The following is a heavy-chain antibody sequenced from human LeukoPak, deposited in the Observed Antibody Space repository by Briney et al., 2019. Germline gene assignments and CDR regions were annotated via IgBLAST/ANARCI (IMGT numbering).Heavy chain of an antibody. J-gene: IGHJ4*02. CDR3: TRIIKSGSFDY. CDR2: IKSKTDGGTT. V-gene: IGHV3-15*01. Sequence: PGGSLRLSCAASGFTFSNAWMNWVRQAPGKGLEWVGCIKSKTDGGTTDYAAPVKGRFTISRDDSTNTLFLQMNSLKTEDTALYYCTRIIKSGSFDYWGQGTLVTVSS. CDR1: GFTFSNAW. D-gene: IGHD1-26*01.